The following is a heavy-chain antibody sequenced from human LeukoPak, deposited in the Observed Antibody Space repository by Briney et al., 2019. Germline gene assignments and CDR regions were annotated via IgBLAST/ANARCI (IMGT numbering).Heavy chain of an antibody. Sequence: GGSLRLSCAASGFTVSSNYMSWVRQAPGKGLEWVSVIYSDGSTYYADSVKGRFTISRDNAKNSLYLQMNSLRAEDTAVYYCAREKGHDFWSGYLQKNFDYWGQGTLVTVSS. CDR2: IYSDGST. V-gene: IGHV3-53*01. D-gene: IGHD3-3*01. J-gene: IGHJ4*02. CDR1: GFTVSSNY. CDR3: AREKGHDFWSGYLQKNFDY.